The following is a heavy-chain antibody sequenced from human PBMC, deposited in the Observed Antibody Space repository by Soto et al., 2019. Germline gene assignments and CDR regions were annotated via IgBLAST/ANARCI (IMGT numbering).Heavy chain of an antibody. Sequence: ASVKFSCKASGYTFTGYYMHWVRQAPGQGLEWMGWINPNSGGTNYAQKFQGRVTMTRDTSISTAYMELSRLRSDDTAVYYCARTFPLMGYYYYGMDVWGQGTTVTVSS. CDR1: GYTFTGYY. V-gene: IGHV1-2*02. J-gene: IGHJ6*02. CDR2: INPNSGGT. D-gene: IGHD3-16*01. CDR3: ARTFPLMGYYYYGMDV.